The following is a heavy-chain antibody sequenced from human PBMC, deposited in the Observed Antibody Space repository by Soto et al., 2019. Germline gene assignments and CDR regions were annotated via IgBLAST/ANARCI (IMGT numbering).Heavy chain of an antibody. J-gene: IGHJ3*01. CDR2: IHYSGST. CDR1: CGSIGNYY. D-gene: IGHD2-21*01. CDR3: AQNLYGADVNHDI. V-gene: IGHV4-59*01. Sequence: SETLSLTCIVSCGSIGNYYWSWIRQPPGKGLEWIGYIHYSGSTWYNPSLKSRVTISVDKSRNQFSLTLSSVTAADTAVYFCAQNLYGADVNHDIRGKGTMVTVS.